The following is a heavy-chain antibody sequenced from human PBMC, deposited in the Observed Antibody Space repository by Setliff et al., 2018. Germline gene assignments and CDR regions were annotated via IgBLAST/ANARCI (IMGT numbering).Heavy chain of an antibody. Sequence: PSETLSLTCAVSGYSISSGYYWGWIRRPPGKGLEWIGSIYYSGNTNYNPSLKSRVTISIDTSKNQFSLKLSSVTAADTAVYHCARGKTFFGAFIRAFDIWGQGRMVTVSS. J-gene: IGHJ3*02. CDR1: GYSISSGYY. D-gene: IGHD3-3*01. CDR2: IYYSGNT. CDR3: ARGKTFFGAFIRAFDI. V-gene: IGHV4-38-2*01.